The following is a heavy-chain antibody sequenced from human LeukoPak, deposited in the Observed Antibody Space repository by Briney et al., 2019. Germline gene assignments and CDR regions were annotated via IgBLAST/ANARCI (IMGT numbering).Heavy chain of an antibody. CDR2: MNPNSGNT. J-gene: IGHJ6*02. Sequence: ASVTVSCKASGYTFTSYDINWVRQATGQGLEWMGWMNPNSGNTGFAQKFQGRVTMTRNTSISTAYMELSSLRSEDTAVYYCARSGKTSPGSYYDFWSGYYTPYYYYGMDVWGQGTTVTVSS. D-gene: IGHD3-3*01. V-gene: IGHV1-8*01. CDR3: ARSGKTSPGSYYDFWSGYYTPYYYYGMDV. CDR1: GYTFTSYD.